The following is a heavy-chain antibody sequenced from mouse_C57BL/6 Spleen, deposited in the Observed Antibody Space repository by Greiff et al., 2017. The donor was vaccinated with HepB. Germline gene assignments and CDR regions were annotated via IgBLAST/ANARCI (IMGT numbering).Heavy chain of an antibody. V-gene: IGHV1-72*01. CDR2: IDPKSGGT. J-gene: IGHJ4*01. CDR3: ARGDSGSRDAMDY. CDR1: GYTFTSYW. D-gene: IGHD1-1*01. Sequence: QVQLQQPGAELVKPGASVKLSCTASGYTFTSYWMHWVKQRPGRGLEWIGRIDPKSGGTKYNEKFKSKATLTVDKPSSTAYMQLSSLTSEDSAVYDCARGDSGSRDAMDYWGQGTSVTVSS.